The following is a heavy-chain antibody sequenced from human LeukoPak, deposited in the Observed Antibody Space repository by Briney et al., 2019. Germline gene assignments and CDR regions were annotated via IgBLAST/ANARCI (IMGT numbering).Heavy chain of an antibody. CDR2: IDGGGGST. CDR1: GFTFSNFV. D-gene: IGHD2-2*01. J-gene: IGHJ4*02. V-gene: IGHV3-23*01. CDR3: ARGDIVVDENDY. Sequence: PGGSLRLSCAASGFTFSNFVMSWVRQAPGKGLEWVSYIDGGGGSTNYADSVKGRFTISRDKSKNTLYLQMNSLRVEDTAVYYCARGDIVVDENDYWGQGTLVTVSS.